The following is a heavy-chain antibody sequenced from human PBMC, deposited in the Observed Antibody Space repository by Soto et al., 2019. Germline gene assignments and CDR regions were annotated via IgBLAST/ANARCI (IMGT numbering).Heavy chain of an antibody. J-gene: IGHJ3*01. CDR3: ATRPLLPGAP. D-gene: IGHD3-22*01. Sequence: GGSLRLSCAASGFTFSSNGMNWVRQAPGKGLEWVSLIYSGGSTYYADSVKGRFTISRDNSKNTLYLQMSSLRAEDTAVYYCATRPLLPGAPWGQGTMVTVSS. CDR1: GFTFSSNG. V-gene: IGHV3-53*01. CDR2: IYSGGST.